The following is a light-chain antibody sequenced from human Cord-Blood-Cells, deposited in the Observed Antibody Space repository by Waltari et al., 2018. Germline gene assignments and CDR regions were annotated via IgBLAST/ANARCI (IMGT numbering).Light chain of an antibody. CDR1: QSVSSN. Sequence: EIVMKQYPATMSVSPGERATLSCRASQSVSSNLAWYQQKPGQSPRLLIYGASTRATGIPARFSGSGSGTEFTLTISSLQSEDFAVYYCQQYNNWPMYTFGQGTKLEIK. J-gene: IGKJ2*01. V-gene: IGKV3-15*01. CDR2: GAS. CDR3: QQYNNWPMYT.